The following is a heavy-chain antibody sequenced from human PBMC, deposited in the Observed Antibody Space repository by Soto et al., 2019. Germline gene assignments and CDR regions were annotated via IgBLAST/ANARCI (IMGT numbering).Heavy chain of an antibody. CDR1: GGTFSSYA. J-gene: IGHJ4*02. CDR2: IIPIFGTA. V-gene: IGHV1-69*13. D-gene: IGHD3-22*01. Sequence: SVKVSCKASGGTFSSYAISWVRQAPGQGLEWMGGIIPIFGTANYAQKFQGRVTITADESTSTAYMELSSLRSEDTAVYYCARDLNYYDSNGYYSDWGQGTLVTVS. CDR3: ARDLNYYDSNGYYSD.